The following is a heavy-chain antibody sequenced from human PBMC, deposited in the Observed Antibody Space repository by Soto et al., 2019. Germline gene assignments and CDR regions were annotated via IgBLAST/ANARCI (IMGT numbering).Heavy chain of an antibody. D-gene: IGHD3-10*01. V-gene: IGHV1-2*04. Sequence: QVQLVQSGAEAKKPGASVKVSCKASGYTFTGYGLHWVRQAPGQGLEWMGWINPNSGGTNYAQKFRGWVTMTRDTSTSTAYMELSRLRSDDTAVYFCARDMNVLWFEESLEYYNMDVWGQGTTVTVSS. CDR1: GYTFTGYG. CDR2: INPNSGGT. J-gene: IGHJ6*02. CDR3: ARDMNVLWFEESLEYYNMDV.